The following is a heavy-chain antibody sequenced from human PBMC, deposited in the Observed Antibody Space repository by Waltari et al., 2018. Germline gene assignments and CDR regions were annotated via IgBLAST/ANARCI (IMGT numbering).Heavy chain of an antibody. D-gene: IGHD3-22*01. Sequence: EVQLVESGGGLVQPGGSLRLSCAASGFTFSSYSMNWVRQAPGKGLEWVSYISSSSSTIYYADSVKGRFTISRDNAKNSLYLQMNSLRAEDTAVYYCAREGYYDSSGFNFDYWGQGTLVTVSS. CDR1: GFTFSSYS. CDR2: ISSSSSTI. J-gene: IGHJ4*02. CDR3: AREGYYDSSGFNFDY. V-gene: IGHV3-48*04.